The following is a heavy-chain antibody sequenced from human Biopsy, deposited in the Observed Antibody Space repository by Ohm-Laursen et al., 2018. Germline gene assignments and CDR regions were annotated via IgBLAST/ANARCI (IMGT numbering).Heavy chain of an antibody. V-gene: IGHV4-61*03. Sequence: PSQTLSLTWIVSGGSLSSSTYYWTWIRQPPGKGLEWIGHISYTGYTSYNASLKSRVTISVDTSRNHFSLRLSSLTAADTAVYYCARGSNDFGGLYFHRWGQGTLLTVSS. J-gene: IGHJ4*02. CDR3: ARGSNDFGGLYFHR. CDR2: ISYTGYT. D-gene: IGHD4-23*01. CDR1: GGSLSSSTYY.